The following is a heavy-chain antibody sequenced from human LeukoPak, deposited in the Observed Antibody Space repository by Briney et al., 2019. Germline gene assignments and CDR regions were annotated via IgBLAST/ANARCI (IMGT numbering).Heavy chain of an antibody. V-gene: IGHV3-64D*09. Sequence: GGSLRLSCSASGFTFNIYSLHWVRQAPGKGLESVSAITANGEITHYADSVKGRFTTSRDNSKDTLYLQLSSVRDEDTAVYYCVKPWQMAVGGTLEHWGRGTLVTVS. CDR2: ITANGEIT. CDR3: VKPWQMAVGGTLEH. CDR1: GFTFNIYS. J-gene: IGHJ1*01. D-gene: IGHD6-19*01.